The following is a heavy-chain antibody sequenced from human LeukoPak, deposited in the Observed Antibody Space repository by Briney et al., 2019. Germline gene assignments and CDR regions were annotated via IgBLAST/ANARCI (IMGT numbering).Heavy chain of an antibody. CDR3: ARSRYDRSGYYGIFGN. Sequence: GGSLRPSCAASGFTFSSYSMNWVRQAPGKGLDWVSSIISISSYIYYADSVKGRFTISRDNAKKSLYLQMNSLRAEDTAVYYCARSRYDRSGYYGIFGNWGQGTLVTVSS. CDR1: GFTFSSYS. J-gene: IGHJ4*02. D-gene: IGHD3-22*01. CDR2: IISISSYI. V-gene: IGHV3-21*01.